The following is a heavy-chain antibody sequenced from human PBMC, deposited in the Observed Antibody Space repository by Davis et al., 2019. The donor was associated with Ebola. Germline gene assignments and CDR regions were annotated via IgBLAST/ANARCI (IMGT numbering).Heavy chain of an antibody. Sequence: ASVKSCKASGYTFTSYAMHWVRQAPGQRLEWMGWINAGNGNTKYSQKFQGRVTITRDTSASTAYMELSSLRSEDTSVYYCARDRGGDYSFDYWGQGTLVTVSS. CDR2: INAGNGNT. CDR3: ARDRGGDYSFDY. CDR1: GYTFTSYA. D-gene: IGHD3-10*01. V-gene: IGHV1-3*01. J-gene: IGHJ4*02.